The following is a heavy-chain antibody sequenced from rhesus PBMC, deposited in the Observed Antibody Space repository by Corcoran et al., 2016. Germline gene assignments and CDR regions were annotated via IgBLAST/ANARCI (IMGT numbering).Heavy chain of an antibody. D-gene: IGHD3-16*01. J-gene: IGHJ4*01. V-gene: IGHV4-147*01. Sequence: QVQLQESGPGVVKPSETLSLTCAVSGGSISSYWWGWIRQPPGKGLEWIAQIYGGSGSTTYNPTLKSRVTISSDTSKNQFSLRLTSVAAADTAVYYCAKAYYDSGSYRHYFDSWGQGVLVTVSS. CDR3: AKAYYDSGSYRHYFDS. CDR1: GGSISSYW. CDR2: IYGGSGST.